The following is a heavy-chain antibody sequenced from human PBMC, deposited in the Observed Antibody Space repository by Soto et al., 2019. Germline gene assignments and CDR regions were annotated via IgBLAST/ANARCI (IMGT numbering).Heavy chain of an antibody. D-gene: IGHD4-17*01. CDR2: TYYRSKWYN. V-gene: IGHV6-1*01. CDR1: GDSVSRKTSA. Sequence: SQTLSLTCAITGDSVSRKTSAWNWIRLSPSRGLEWLGRTYYRSKWYNEYAESLKSRIAINPDTSRNHFSLQLKFVTPEDTAVYYCAREVGSSAVTTDWFDSWGQGTLVTVSS. CDR3: AREVGSSAVTTDWFDS. J-gene: IGHJ5*01.